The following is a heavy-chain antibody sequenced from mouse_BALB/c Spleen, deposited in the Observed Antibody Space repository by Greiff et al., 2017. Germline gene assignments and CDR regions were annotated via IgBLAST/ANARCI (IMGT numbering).Heavy chain of an antibody. CDR2: INPSTGYT. J-gene: IGHJ2*01. V-gene: IGHV1-7*01. CDR3: ARGVSHYGSSFSY. Sequence: VQLQQSGAELAKPGASVKMSCKASGYTFTSYWMHWVKQRPGQGLEWIGYINPSTGYTEYNQKFKDKATLTADKSSSTAYMQLSSLTSEDSAVYYCARGVSHYGSSFSYWGQGTTLTVSS. CDR1: GYTFTSYW. D-gene: IGHD1-1*01.